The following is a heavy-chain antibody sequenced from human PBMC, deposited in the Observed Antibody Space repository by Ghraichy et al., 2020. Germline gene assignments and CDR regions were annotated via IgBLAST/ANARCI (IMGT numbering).Heavy chain of an antibody. J-gene: IGHJ5*02. V-gene: IGHV3-66*02. D-gene: IGHD1-26*01. CDR1: GFTVSSNY. CDR2: IYSGGST. Sequence: LSLTCAASGFTVSSNYMSWVRQAPGKGLEWVSVIYSGGSTYYADSVKGRFTISRDNSKNTLYLQMNSLRAEDTAVYYCAREVYSGSLRGWNWFDPWGQGTLVTVSS. CDR3: AREVYSGSLRGWNWFDP.